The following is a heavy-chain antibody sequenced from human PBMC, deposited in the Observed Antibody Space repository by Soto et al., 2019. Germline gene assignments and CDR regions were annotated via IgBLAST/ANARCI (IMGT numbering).Heavy chain of an antibody. CDR2: INHSGSS. CDR1: GGSFSGYD. D-gene: IGHD3-10*01. V-gene: IGHV4-34*01. J-gene: IGHJ4*02. CDR3: ARDKITVLFDY. Sequence: QVQLQQWGAGLLKPSETLSLTCAVYGGSFSGYDWTWIRQPPGTGLEWIGEINHSGSSNYNPSLKSRVTIAVDTSKNQFSLKLTSVTAAATAVYYGARDKITVLFDYWGQGTLVTVSS.